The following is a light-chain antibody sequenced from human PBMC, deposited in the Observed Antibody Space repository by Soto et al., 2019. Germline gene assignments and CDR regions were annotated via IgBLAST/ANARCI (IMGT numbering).Light chain of an antibody. CDR3: QQFSSYTLT. Sequence: VLSHSPATLSLSPGERGLLSLRTSQTVRNKYLAWYQQKHGQAPRXXXYDASSRATGIPDRFSGGGSGTDGTITISRLEKEDGAVYYCQQFSSYTLTFGGGTKVDIK. V-gene: IGKV3-20*01. CDR1: QTVRNKY. CDR2: DAS. J-gene: IGKJ4*01.